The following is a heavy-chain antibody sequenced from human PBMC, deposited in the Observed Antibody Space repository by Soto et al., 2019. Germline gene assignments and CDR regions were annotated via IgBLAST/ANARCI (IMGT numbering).Heavy chain of an antibody. CDR3: AKRPLTAAGFDY. CDR1: GFTFSNYA. D-gene: IGHD6-13*01. CDR2: ITGSGGGT. V-gene: IGHV3-23*01. Sequence: EVQLLESGGGLVQPGGSLRLSCAASGFTFSNYAMTWVRQAPGKGLGWVSVITGSGGGTYFVDSVKGRFTISRDNSKNTVYLQRNRLSAEDTAVYYCAKRPLTAAGFDYWGQGTLVTVSS. J-gene: IGHJ4*02.